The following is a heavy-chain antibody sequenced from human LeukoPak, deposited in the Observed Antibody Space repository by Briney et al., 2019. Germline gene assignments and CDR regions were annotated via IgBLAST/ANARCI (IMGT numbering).Heavy chain of an antibody. CDR1: GFTFSSHG. V-gene: IGHV3-23*01. CDR3: AGAYCGGDCYSGRAFDI. D-gene: IGHD2-21*02. Sequence: GGSLRLSCAASGFTFSSHGMNWVRQAPGKGLEWVSGISPSGGITYYTDSVKGRFTISRDNSKNTQSLQMNSLRAEDTAVYYCAGAYCGGDCYSGRAFDIWGQGTMVTVSS. CDR2: ISPSGGIT. J-gene: IGHJ3*02.